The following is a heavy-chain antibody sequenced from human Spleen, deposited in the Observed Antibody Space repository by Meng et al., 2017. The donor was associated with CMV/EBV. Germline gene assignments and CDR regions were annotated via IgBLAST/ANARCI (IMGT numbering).Heavy chain of an antibody. D-gene: IGHD3-22*01. V-gene: IGHV3-66*02. CDR2: IFLGSTT. CDR3: ARVSAYQYDSTGHDAFDI. J-gene: IGHJ3*02. CDR1: FTVSSTY. Sequence: FTVSSTYMSWVRQAPGKGLEWVSVIFLGSTTYYVDSVKGRFTISRDNSENRLHLQMNSLRTEDTAVYYCARVSAYQYDSTGHDAFDIWGQGTMVTVSS.